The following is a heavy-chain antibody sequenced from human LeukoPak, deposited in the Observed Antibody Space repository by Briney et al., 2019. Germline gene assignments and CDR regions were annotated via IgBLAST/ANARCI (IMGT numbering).Heavy chain of an antibody. D-gene: IGHD3-22*01. J-gene: IGHJ4*02. CDR2: ISTSSDNM. V-gene: IGHV3-21*01. Sequence: SGGSLRLSCAASGFTFTAYSMTWVRQAPGKGLEWVSSISTSSDNMNYADSVKGRFTISRDNAKNSLYLQMNSLRAEDTSVYYCARRYYDRSGYYFDYWGQGTLVTVSS. CDR3: ARRYYDRSGYYFDY. CDR1: GFTFTAYS.